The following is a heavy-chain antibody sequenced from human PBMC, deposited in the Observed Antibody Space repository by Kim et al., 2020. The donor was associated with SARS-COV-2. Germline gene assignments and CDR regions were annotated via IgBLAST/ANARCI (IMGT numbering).Heavy chain of an antibody. D-gene: IGHD1-20*01. Sequence: ASVKVSCKASGYTFTTYGITWVRQAPGQGLEWMGWISAYNGNTNYAQRLQGRVTITTDTSTSTAYMELRSLRSDDTAVYYCAGNWNDEVKNGMDVWGQGTTVTVSS. V-gene: IGHV1-18*01. CDR2: ISAYNGNT. CDR3: AGNWNDEVKNGMDV. J-gene: IGHJ6*02. CDR1: GYTFTTYG.